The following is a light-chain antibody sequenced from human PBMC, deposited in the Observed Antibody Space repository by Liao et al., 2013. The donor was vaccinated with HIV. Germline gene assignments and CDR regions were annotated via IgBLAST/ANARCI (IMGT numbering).Light chain of an antibody. J-gene: IGLJ1*01. Sequence: SYELTQPPSVSVSPGQTARITCSGDALPKLYAYWYQQKPGQAPVLVIYKDSERPSGIPERFSGSNSGNTATLTISGTQAMDEADYYCQAWDSSIVVFGTGTKVTVL. CDR3: QAWDSSIVV. CDR1: ALPKLY. CDR2: KDS. V-gene: IGLV3-25*02.